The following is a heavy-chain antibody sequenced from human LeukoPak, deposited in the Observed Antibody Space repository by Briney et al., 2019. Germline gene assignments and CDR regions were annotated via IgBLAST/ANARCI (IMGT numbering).Heavy chain of an antibody. CDR2: INHSGST. D-gene: IGHD4-23*01. V-gene: IGHV4-34*01. Sequence: SETLSLTCAVYGGSSSDYYWTWFRQPPGKGLEWIGEINHSGSTNYNPSLKSRVTISVDTSRNQFSLKLTSVTAADTAVYYCTERGDGGNSGDFDYWGQGTLVSVSS. CDR1: GGSSSDYY. J-gene: IGHJ4*02. CDR3: TERGDGGNSGDFDY.